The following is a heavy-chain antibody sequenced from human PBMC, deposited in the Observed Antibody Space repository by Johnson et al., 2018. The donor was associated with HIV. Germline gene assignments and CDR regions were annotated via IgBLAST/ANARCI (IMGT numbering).Heavy chain of an antibody. CDR1: GFTFINCA. CDR3: AKRSQQYYDSSGSDAFDI. V-gene: IGHV3-30*18. Sequence: QVQLVESGGGVVQPGRSLRLSCAASGFTFINCAKDCVRQAPGKGLEWVSGIYWNGSNQFYGDSVKGRFTISRDNSKNTLYLQMNSLRVEDTAVYYCAKRSQQYYDSSGSDAFDIWGQGTMVTVSS. J-gene: IGHJ3*02. D-gene: IGHD3-22*01. CDR2: IYWNGSNQ.